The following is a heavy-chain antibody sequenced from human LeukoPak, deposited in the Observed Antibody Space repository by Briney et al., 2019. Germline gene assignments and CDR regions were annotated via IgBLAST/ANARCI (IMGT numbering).Heavy chain of an antibody. CDR2: ISGDGGST. J-gene: IGHJ4*02. CDR1: GFTFDDFA. V-gene: IGHV3-43*02. D-gene: IGHD5-12*01. Sequence: QPGGSLRLSCAASGFTFDDFAMHWVRQAPGKGLECVSLISGDGGSTYHADSVKGRFSISRDNSKNSLYLQMNSLRVEDTALYYCAKDNWVATRGHYGFDSWGQGTLVTVSS. CDR3: AKDNWVATRGHYGFDS.